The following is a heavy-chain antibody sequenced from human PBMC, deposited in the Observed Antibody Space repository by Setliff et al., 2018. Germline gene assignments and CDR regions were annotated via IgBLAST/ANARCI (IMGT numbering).Heavy chain of an antibody. CDR2: IDPSGNT. Sequence: NPSETLSLTCTVSGGSISSGTNHWSWIRQPAGRGLEWIGHIDPSGNTNYHPSLKSRVTISGDTSKNQFSLKLTSVTAADTAVYYCARSLGSGSYYNSRPFYSDYWGQGTLVTVSS. D-gene: IGHD3-10*01. CDR3: ARSLGSGSYYNSRPFYSDY. J-gene: IGHJ4*02. CDR1: GGSISSGTNH. V-gene: IGHV4-61*09.